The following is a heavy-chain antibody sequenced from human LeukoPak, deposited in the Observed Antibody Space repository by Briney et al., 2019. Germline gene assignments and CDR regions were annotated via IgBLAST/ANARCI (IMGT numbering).Heavy chain of an antibody. V-gene: IGHV4-38-2*02. CDR2: IYHSGST. J-gene: IGHJ5*02. D-gene: IGHD6-6*01. CDR3: ARAEMAARDPYKWFDP. CDR1: GYSISSGYY. Sequence: SETLSLTCTVSGYSISSGYYWGWIRQPPGKGLEWIGSIYHSGSTYYNPSLRSRVTISVDTSKNHFSLKVRSVIDADTAVYYCARAEMAARDPYKWFDPWGQGTLVIVSS.